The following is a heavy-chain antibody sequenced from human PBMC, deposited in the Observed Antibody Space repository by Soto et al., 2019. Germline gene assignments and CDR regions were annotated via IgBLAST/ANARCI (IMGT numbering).Heavy chain of an antibody. J-gene: IGHJ4*02. CDR2: IYPGDSDT. CDR1: GYNFSNYW. V-gene: IGHV5-51*01. Sequence: GESLKISCQGSGYNFSNYWIAWVRQMPGKGLEWIGFIYPGDSDTRYNPSFQGQVTIAADKSVNTAYMQWSSLKASDTAKYSCARHVGSNYIDFWGQGTLVTVSS. CDR3: ARHVGSNYIDF. D-gene: IGHD5-12*01.